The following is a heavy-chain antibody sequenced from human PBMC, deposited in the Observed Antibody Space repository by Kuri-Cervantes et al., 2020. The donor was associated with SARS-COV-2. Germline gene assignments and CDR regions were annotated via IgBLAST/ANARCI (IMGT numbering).Heavy chain of an antibody. CDR3: ARASSMAGANTHFDY. Sequence: GGSLRLSCAASGFTFSSYGMHWVRQAPGKGLEWVAFIRYDGSNKYYADSVKGRFTISRDNAKNSLYLQMNSLRAEDTAVYYCARASSMAGANTHFDYWGQGTLVTVSS. J-gene: IGHJ4*02. V-gene: IGHV3-30*02. CDR2: IRYDGSNK. CDR1: GFTFSSYG. D-gene: IGHD3-10*02.